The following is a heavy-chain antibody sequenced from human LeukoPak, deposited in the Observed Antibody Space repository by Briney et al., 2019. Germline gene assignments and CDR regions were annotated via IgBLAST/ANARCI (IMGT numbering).Heavy chain of an antibody. J-gene: IGHJ4*02. V-gene: IGHV3-64D*06. CDR2: ISSNGGST. CDR1: GFTFSSYA. CDR3: ARVSNVAGYSSSWYKFYAPHAFDY. Sequence: GGSLRLSCSASGFTFSSYAMHWVRQAPGKGLEYVSAISSNGGSTYYADSVKGRFTISRDNSKNTLYLQMSSLRAEDTAVYYCARVSNVAGYSSSWYKFYAPHAFDYWGQGTLVTVSS. D-gene: IGHD6-13*01.